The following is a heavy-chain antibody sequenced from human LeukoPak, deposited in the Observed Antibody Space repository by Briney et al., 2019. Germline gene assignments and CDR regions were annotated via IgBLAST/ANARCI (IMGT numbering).Heavy chain of an antibody. V-gene: IGHV1-69*13. CDR2: IIPIFGTA. J-gene: IGHJ4*02. Sequence: ASVKVSCKASGGTFSSYAISWVRQAPGQGLEWMGGIIPIFGTANYAQKFQGRVTITADESTGTAYMELSSLRSEDTAVYYCARGIQLWLIDYWGQGTLVTVSS. CDR3: ARGIQLWLIDY. D-gene: IGHD5-18*01. CDR1: GGTFSSYA.